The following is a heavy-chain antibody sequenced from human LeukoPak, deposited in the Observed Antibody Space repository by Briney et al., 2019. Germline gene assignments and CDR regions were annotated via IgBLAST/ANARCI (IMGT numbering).Heavy chain of an antibody. J-gene: IGHJ4*02. CDR1: GCSISSDY. V-gene: IGHV4-59*01. CDR2: IYYSGST. CDR3: ARAKEYYDFWSGYWKYYFDY. D-gene: IGHD3-3*01. Sequence: PSETLSLTCTVSGCSISSDYWSCFRQPPGKGLEWIGDIYYSGSTNQNPSLNSRVTIPVDTSKNQFSLKLSSVTAADTAVYYCARAKEYYDFWSGYWKYYFDYWGQGTLVTVSS.